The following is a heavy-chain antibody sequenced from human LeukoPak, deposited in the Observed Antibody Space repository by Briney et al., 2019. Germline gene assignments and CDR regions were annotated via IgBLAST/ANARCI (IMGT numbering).Heavy chain of an antibody. Sequence: GGSLRLSCAASGFTFSSYAMSWVRQAPGKGLEWVSAISGSGGSTYYADSVKGRFTISRDNSKNTLYLQMDSLRAEDTAVYYCAKDYRSGYYSYYMDVWGKGTTVTVSS. CDR2: ISGSGGST. CDR1: GFTFSSYA. J-gene: IGHJ6*03. V-gene: IGHV3-23*01. D-gene: IGHD3-16*02. CDR3: AKDYRSGYYSYYMDV.